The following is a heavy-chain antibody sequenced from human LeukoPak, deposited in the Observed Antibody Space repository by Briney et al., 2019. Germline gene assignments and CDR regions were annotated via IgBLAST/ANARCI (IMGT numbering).Heavy chain of an antibody. V-gene: IGHV4-59*01. J-gene: IGHJ5*02. CDR1: CGSISSYY. CDR3: ARTTTSYYYDSSGYSGIWFDP. Sequence: SETLSLTCTVSCGSISSYYWSWIRQPPGKGLEWIGYIYYSGSTNYNPSLKSRVTISVDTSKNQFSLKLSSVTAADTAVYYCARTTTSYYYDSSGYSGIWFDPWGQGTLVTVSS. CDR2: IYYSGST. D-gene: IGHD3-22*01.